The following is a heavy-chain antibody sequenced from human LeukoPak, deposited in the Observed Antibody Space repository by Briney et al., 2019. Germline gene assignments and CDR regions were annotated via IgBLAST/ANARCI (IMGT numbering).Heavy chain of an antibody. J-gene: IGHJ3*02. CDR1: GNTLGELS. CDR2: FDPEDGET. D-gene: IGHD2-2*01. V-gene: IGHV1-24*01. Sequence: ASVKVSCKVSGNTLGELSMHWVRQAPGKGLEWMGGFDPEDGETIYAQKFQGRVTITADKSTSTAYMELSSLRSEDTAVYYCARAPSRYCSSTSCYLGAFDIWGQGTMVTVSS. CDR3: ARAPSRYCSSTSCYLGAFDI.